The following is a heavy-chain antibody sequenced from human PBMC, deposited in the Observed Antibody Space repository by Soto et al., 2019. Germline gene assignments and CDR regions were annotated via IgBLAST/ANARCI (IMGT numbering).Heavy chain of an antibody. CDR1: GGSISSYY. CDR3: AREGAYYDILTGYYGVGWFDP. Sequence: QVQLQESGPGLVKPSETLSLTCTVSGGSISSYYWSWIRQPPGKGLEWIGYIYYSGSTNYNPSLTSRVTISVDTSKNQFSLKLSSVTAADTAMYYCAREGAYYDILTGYYGVGWFDPWGQGTLVTVSS. J-gene: IGHJ5*02. CDR2: IYYSGST. D-gene: IGHD3-9*01. V-gene: IGHV4-59*01.